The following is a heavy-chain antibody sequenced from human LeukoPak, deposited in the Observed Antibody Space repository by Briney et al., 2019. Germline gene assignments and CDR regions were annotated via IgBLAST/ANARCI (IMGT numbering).Heavy chain of an antibody. D-gene: IGHD3-3*01. CDR1: GGSFRGYY. J-gene: IGHJ5*02. CDR2: VNHSGST. V-gene: IGHV4-34*01. CDR3: ARGGKIWSGLLGRNWFDP. Sequence: SSETLSLTCAVYGGSFRGYYWSWIRQPPGTGLEWIGEVNHSGSTNYNPSLKGRVTISEDMSKNQFSLKLSSVTAADTAVYYCARGGKIWSGLLGRNWFDPWGQGTLVTVSS.